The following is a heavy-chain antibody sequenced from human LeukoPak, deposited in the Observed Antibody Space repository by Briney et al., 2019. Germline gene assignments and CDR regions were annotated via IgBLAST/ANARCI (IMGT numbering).Heavy chain of an antibody. CDR1: GGSISSSSYF. V-gene: IGHV4-39*01. J-gene: IGHJ3*02. CDR2: IVYIGRT. CDR3: AAVSHYYDSSGYYLDHDAFDI. Sequence: SETLSLTCTVSGGSISSSSYFWCWIRQPPATRLEWIWSIVYIGRTYYNPSLKSRVTISVDTSKNQFSLKLSSVTAADTAVYYCAAVSHYYDSSGYYLDHDAFDIWGQGTMVTVSS. D-gene: IGHD3-22*01.